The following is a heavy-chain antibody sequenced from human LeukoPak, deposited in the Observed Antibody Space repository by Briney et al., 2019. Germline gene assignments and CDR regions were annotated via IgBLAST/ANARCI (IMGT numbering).Heavy chain of an antibody. CDR3: ARAGPPAFDP. CDR1: GFTFTNFE. V-gene: IGHV3-48*03. J-gene: IGHJ5*02. CDR2: ISYSGSTT. Sequence: GGSLRLSCAATGFTFTNFEMNWVRQAPGKGLEWVSYISYSGSTTSYADSVKGRFTISRDNAKNSLYLQMNSLRAEDTAVYYCARAGPPAFDPWGQGTLVTVSS.